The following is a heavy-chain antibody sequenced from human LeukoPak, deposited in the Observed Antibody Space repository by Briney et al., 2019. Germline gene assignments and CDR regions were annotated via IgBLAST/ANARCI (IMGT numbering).Heavy chain of an antibody. CDR1: GGSFSDYY. Sequence: PSETLSLTCGVSGGSFSDYYWSWIRQAPGKGLEWIGEMIQSGSFNYNPSLRSRVTISGDTSRNQFYLKLNSLTAADTAVYYCARGNIVATILGGLHGTTAFDFWGQGILVTVSS. CDR2: MIQSGSF. V-gene: IGHV4-34*01. J-gene: IGHJ4*02. D-gene: IGHD5-12*01. CDR3: ARGNIVATILGGLHGTTAFDF.